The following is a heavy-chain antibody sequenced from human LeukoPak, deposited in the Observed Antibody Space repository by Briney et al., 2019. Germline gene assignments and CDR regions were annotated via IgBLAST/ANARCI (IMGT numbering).Heavy chain of an antibody. V-gene: IGHV1-18*04. J-gene: IGHJ4*02. CDR3: ARDPGLIRGVIIDY. CDR1: GYTLTSYG. D-gene: IGHD3-10*01. CDR2: ISASNGNT. Sequence: ASVKVSCKASGYTLTSYGTSWVRQAPGQGLEWVGWISASNGNTKHAQKLQGRVTMTTDTSTSTAYMELRSLGSDDTAMYYCARDPGLIRGVIIDYWGQGTLVTVSS.